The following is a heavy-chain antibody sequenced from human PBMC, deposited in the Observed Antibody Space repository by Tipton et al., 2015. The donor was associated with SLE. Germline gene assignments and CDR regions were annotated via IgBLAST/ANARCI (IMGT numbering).Heavy chain of an antibody. V-gene: IGHV4-39*07. CDR3: AGGDDFWSGYPKIKLDP. J-gene: IGHJ5*02. CDR1: GGSINSIYYY. D-gene: IGHD3-3*01. CDR2: INHVGST. Sequence: TLSLTCTVSGGSINSIYYYWGWIRQSPGKGLEWIGEINHVGSTNDNPSLKSRVAISVDRSKNQFSLRLSSVTAADTAVYYCAGGDDFWSGYPKIKLDPWGQGTLVTVSS.